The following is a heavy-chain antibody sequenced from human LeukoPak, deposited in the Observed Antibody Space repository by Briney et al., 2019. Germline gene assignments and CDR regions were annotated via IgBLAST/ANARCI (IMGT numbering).Heavy chain of an antibody. CDR2: ISWNSGSI. CDR3: AKEVIAHYYYYYMDV. D-gene: IGHD2-21*01. CDR1: GFTFDDYA. Sequence: PGGSLRLSCAASGFTFDDYAMHWVRQAPGKGLEWVSGISWNSGSIGYADSVKGRFTISRDNAKNSLYLQMNSLRAEDTAVYYCAKEVIAHYYYYYMDVWGKGTTVTVSS. V-gene: IGHV3-9*01. J-gene: IGHJ6*03.